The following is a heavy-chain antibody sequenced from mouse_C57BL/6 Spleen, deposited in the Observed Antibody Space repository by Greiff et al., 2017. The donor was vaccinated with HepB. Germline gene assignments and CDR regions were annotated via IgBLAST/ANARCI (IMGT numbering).Heavy chain of an antibody. D-gene: IGHD2-1*01. Sequence: VQLKESEGGLVQPGSSMKLSCTASGFTFSDYYMAWVRQVPEKGLEWVANINYDGSSTYYLDSLKSRFIISRDNAKNILYLQMSSLKSEDTATYYCAREGGNYYYAMDYWGQGTSVTVSS. CDR3: AREGGNYYYAMDY. CDR2: INYDGSST. J-gene: IGHJ4*01. CDR1: GFTFSDYY. V-gene: IGHV5-16*01.